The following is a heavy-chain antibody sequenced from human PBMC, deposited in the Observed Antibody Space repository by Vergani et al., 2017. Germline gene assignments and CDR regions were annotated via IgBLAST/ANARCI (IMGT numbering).Heavy chain of an antibody. CDR1: GGTISSGDHC. V-gene: IGHV4-31*11. CDR2: IFYSGTT. D-gene: IGHD6-25*01. J-gene: IGHJ6*03. CDR3: ARVDTQVPATSHFYYMDV. Sequence: QVQLQESGPGVVKPSQTLSLTCAVSGGTISSGDHCWTWNRQRPGKGLEWIGYIFYSGTTYANPSLRSRLTISVDTSQNQFSLKLRSVTAADTAVYYCARVDTQVPATSHFYYMDVWGKATTVVVSS.